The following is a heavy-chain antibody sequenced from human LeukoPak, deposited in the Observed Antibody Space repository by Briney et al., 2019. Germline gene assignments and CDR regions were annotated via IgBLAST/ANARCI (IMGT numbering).Heavy chain of an antibody. J-gene: IGHJ4*02. D-gene: IGHD1-26*01. V-gene: IGHV1-24*01. CDR3: ATEFGGSYRHNY. CDR1: GYTLTELS. CDR2: FDPEDGET. Sequence: GASVKVSCKVSGYTLTELSMHWVRQAPGKGLEWMGGFDPEDGETLYAQKFQGRVTMTEDTSTDTAYMELSSLRSEDTAVYYCATEFGGSYRHNYWGQGTLVTVSS.